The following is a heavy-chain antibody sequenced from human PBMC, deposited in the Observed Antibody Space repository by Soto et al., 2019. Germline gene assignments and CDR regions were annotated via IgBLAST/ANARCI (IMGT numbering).Heavy chain of an antibody. CDR3: ARGPLNYYDSSGYYLDY. D-gene: IGHD3-22*01. J-gene: IGHJ4*02. CDR1: GFTFSDYY. Sequence: XVSLRLSCAASGFTFSDYYMSWIRQAPGKGLEWVSYISSSSSYTNYADSVKGRFTISRDNAKNSLYLQMNSLRAEDTAVYYCARGPLNYYDSSGYYLDYWGQGTLVTVSS. V-gene: IGHV3-11*06. CDR2: ISSSSSYT.